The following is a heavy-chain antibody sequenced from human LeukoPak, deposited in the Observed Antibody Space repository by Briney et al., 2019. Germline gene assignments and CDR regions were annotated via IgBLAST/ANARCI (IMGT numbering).Heavy chain of an antibody. Sequence: SETLSLTCTVSGGSISSGGYYWSWLRQRAGKGLEWIGYIYDSGSTYYNPSLECRVTISVDTSKSQCSLKLSSVTAADTAVYYCARAPLVGYCSSTSCQGSFDPWGQGTLVTVSS. CDR3: ARAPLVGYCSSTSCQGSFDP. CDR1: GGSISSGGYY. J-gene: IGHJ5*02. V-gene: IGHV4-31*03. D-gene: IGHD2-2*01. CDR2: IYDSGST.